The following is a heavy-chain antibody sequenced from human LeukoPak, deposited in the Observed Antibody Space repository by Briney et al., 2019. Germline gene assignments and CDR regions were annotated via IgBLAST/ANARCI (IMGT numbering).Heavy chain of an antibody. Sequence: ASVKVSCKASGYTFTSYYMHWVRQAPGQGLEWMGIINPSGGSTSYAQKFQGRVTMTRDMSTSTVYMELSSLRSEDTAVYYCARDRAYYYDSSGYSTIGYMDVWGKGTTVTVSS. CDR2: INPSGGST. D-gene: IGHD3-22*01. CDR3: ARDRAYYYDSSGYSTIGYMDV. J-gene: IGHJ6*03. V-gene: IGHV1-46*01. CDR1: GYTFTSYY.